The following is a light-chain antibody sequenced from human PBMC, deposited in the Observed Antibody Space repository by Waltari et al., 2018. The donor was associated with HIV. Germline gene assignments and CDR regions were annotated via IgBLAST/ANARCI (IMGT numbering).Light chain of an antibody. V-gene: IGLV2-14*01. J-gene: IGLJ3*02. Sequence: SALTQPASVSGSPGQSITISCTGPASDMTTFNFVSWYQHSPVRAPKLIIFAVYFLPSGVSDRFSGSKSGDTASLTISALRAEDEGDYFCSSYSTRGVVLFGGGTKVTVL. CDR3: SSYSTRGVVL. CDR1: ASDMTTFNF. CDR2: AVY.